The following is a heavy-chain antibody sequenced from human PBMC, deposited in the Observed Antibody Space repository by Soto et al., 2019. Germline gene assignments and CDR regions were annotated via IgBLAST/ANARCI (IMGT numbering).Heavy chain of an antibody. D-gene: IGHD2-2*01. CDR3: ARDRIVVVPAANPGFDP. CDR1: GGTFSSYA. Sequence: QVQLVQSGAEVKKPGSSVKVSCKASGGTFSSYAISWVRQAPGQGLEWMGGIIPIFGTATYAQKFQGRVTSTADKSTSTAYMELSSLRSEDTAVYYCARDRIVVVPAANPGFDPWGQGTLVTVSS. CDR2: IIPIFGTA. V-gene: IGHV1-69*06. J-gene: IGHJ5*02.